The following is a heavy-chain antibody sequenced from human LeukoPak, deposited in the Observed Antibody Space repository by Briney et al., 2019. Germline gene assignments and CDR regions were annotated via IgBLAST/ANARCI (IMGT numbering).Heavy chain of an antibody. Sequence: PGGSLRLSCVASGLSLSNSAMTWVRQAPGKGLEWVSILTGDGTGTFYADSVKGRFSISRDISTNTLYLRMTSLGVDDTALYYCATVGGFCPSSNCYAYFDYWGQGSPVTVSS. CDR2: LTGDGTGT. D-gene: IGHD2-2*01. CDR3: ATVGGFCPSSNCYAYFDY. CDR1: GLSLSNSA. V-gene: IGHV3-23*01. J-gene: IGHJ4*02.